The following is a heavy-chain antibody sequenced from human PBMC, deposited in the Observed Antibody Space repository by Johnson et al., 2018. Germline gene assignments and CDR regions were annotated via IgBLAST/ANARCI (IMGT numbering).Heavy chain of an antibody. CDR2: IWYDGSNK. CDR3: ASDGGYYYDSSGYYLAEYFQH. J-gene: IGHJ1*01. V-gene: IGHV3-33*01. Sequence: QVQLVQSGGGVVQPGRSLRLSCAASGFTFSSYGMHWVRQAPGKGLEWVAVIWYDGSNKYYAESVKGRFTISRDNSKNTLYLQMNSLRAEDTAVYYCASDGGYYYDSSGYYLAEYFQHWGQGTLVTVSS. CDR1: GFTFSSYG. D-gene: IGHD3-22*01.